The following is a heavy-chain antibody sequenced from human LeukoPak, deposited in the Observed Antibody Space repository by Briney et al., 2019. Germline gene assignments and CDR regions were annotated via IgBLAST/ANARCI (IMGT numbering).Heavy chain of an antibody. CDR1: GFSVSSDY. CDR3: ARRAGAYSHPYDY. V-gene: IGHV3-53*01. CDR2: IYSGTT. J-gene: IGHJ4*02. Sequence: GGSLRLSCAASGFSVSSDYMSWVRQAPGKGLEWVSFIYSGTTHYSGSVKGRFTISRDNSKNTLYLQMNSLRAEDTAVYYCARRAGAYSHPYDYWGQGTLVTVSS. D-gene: IGHD4/OR15-4a*01.